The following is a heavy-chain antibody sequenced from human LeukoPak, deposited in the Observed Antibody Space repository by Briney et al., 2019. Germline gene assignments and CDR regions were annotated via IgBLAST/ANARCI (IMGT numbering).Heavy chain of an antibody. J-gene: IGHJ4*02. V-gene: IGHV1-18*01. CDR3: MRDRGSYYVYFDY. CDR2: ISAYNGST. D-gene: IGHD1-26*01. Sequence: ASVKVSCTASGYTFTSYGISRVRQAPGQGLEWLGWISAYNGSTNYSQKLQGRVTMTTDTSTSTTSLELRSLTSGDPGAHYCMRDRGSYYVYFDYWGQGTLVTVSS. CDR1: GYTFTSYG.